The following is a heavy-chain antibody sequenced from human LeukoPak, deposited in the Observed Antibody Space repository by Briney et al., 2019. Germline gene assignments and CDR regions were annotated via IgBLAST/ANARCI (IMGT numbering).Heavy chain of an antibody. CDR3: ARDYLQLWLKGWFDP. CDR2: VANDGSKE. CDR1: GFTFSRYD. Sequence: GGSLRLSCVSSGFTFSRYDMHWVRQAPGKGLEWVASVANDGSKEIYADSVKGRFTISRDNSKNTMYLQMNSLRVDDTAVYYCARDYLQLWLKGWFDPWGQGTLVTVSS. D-gene: IGHD5-24*01. J-gene: IGHJ5*02. V-gene: IGHV3-30-3*01.